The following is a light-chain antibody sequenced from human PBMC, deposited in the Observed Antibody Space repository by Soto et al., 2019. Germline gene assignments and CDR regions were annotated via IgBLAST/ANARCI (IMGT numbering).Light chain of an antibody. CDR3: EQYGSSPYT. CDR1: QSVSSNY. CDR2: GAS. Sequence: EIVLTQSPGTLSLSPGERATLSCRASQSVSSNYLAWYQQKPGQAPKLLISGASSRATGIPDRFSGSGSGTVFTLAISRLEPEDFAVYYCEQYGSSPYTFGEGTKMETK. J-gene: IGKJ2*01. V-gene: IGKV3-20*01.